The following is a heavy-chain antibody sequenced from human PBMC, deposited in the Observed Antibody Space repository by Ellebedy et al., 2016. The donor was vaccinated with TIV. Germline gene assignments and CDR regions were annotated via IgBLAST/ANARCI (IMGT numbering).Heavy chain of an antibody. CDR3: ARVTYSSSPRGSTPYFDS. D-gene: IGHD6-13*01. Sequence: MPSETLSLTCSVSGDSISSYYWNWIRQPPGKGLEWIGSIFYSADTNYNPSLKCRLTLSVDTSMNQFSLKLRSVTAADTAVYFCARVTYSSSPRGSTPYFDSWGQGTLVTVSS. V-gene: IGHV4-59*01. CDR1: GDSISSYY. CDR2: IFYSADT. J-gene: IGHJ4*02.